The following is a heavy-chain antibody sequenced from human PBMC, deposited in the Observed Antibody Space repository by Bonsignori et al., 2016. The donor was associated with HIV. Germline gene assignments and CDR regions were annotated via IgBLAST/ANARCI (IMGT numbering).Heavy chain of an antibody. CDR2: IIPMYGTA. Sequence: QVQLVQSGAEVKKPGSSVKVSCKASGGSFSNNAISWVRQAPGQGLEWMGGIIPMYGTATYSQKFQGRVTITAGESTSTAYMELSSLTSEDTAIFYCARTVQYFDGSNYYYNWFDPWG. J-gene: IGHJ5*02. CDR1: GGSFSNNA. V-gene: IGHV1-69*01. D-gene: IGHD3-10*01. CDR3: ARTVQYFDGSNYYYNWFDP.